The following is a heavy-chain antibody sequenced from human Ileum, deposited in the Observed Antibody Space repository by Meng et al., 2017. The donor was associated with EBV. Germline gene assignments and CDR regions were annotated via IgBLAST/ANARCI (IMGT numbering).Heavy chain of an antibody. V-gene: IGHV4-39*07. Sequence: QLQLQVQGAGLVKTSESRSHTCHVFGEYHRISRYSWDWIRQTPGKGLEWIGNFYFGGSTYSNPSLRSRVTISGDTSKNQFSLKLTSVTAADTAIYYCAREDSSGWFRVDYWGPGSLVTVSS. CDR3: AREDSSGWFRVDY. CDR1: GEYHRISRYS. CDR2: FYFGGST. D-gene: IGHD6-19*01. J-gene: IGHJ4*02.